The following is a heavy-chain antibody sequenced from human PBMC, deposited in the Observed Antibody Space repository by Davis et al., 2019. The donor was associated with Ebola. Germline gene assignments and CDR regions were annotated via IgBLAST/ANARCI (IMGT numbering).Heavy chain of an antibody. CDR2: IYYSGST. CDR1: GGSISSSSYY. D-gene: IGHD1-26*01. Sequence: SETLSLTCTVSGGSISSSSYYWGWIRQPPGKGLEWIGNIYYSGSTYYNPSLKSRVTISVDTSKNQFSLKLSSVTAADTAVYYCARRVSGSYYRPFDYWGQGTLVTVSS. CDR3: ARRVSGSYYRPFDY. J-gene: IGHJ4*02. V-gene: IGHV4-39*01.